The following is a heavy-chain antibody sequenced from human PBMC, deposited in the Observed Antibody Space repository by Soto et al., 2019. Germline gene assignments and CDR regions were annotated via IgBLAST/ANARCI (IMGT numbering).Heavy chain of an antibody. CDR1: GFTFRSYA. D-gene: IGHD3-10*01. CDR3: AKDKGSKWFGEIQYYFDY. J-gene: IGHJ4*02. V-gene: IGHV3-30*18. CDR2: ISYDGSNK. Sequence: QVQLVESGGGVVQPGRSLRLSCAASGFTFRSYAMHWVRQAPGKGLEWVAIISYDGSNKYYADSVKGRFTISRDNSKNTLYLQMNSLRAEDTAVYYCAKDKGSKWFGEIQYYFDYWGQGTLVTVSS.